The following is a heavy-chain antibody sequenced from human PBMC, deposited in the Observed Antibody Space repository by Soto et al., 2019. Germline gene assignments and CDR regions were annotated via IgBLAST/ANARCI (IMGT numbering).Heavy chain of an antibody. Sequence: ASVKVSCKASGGTFSSYAISWVRQAPGQGLEWMGGIIPIFGTANYAQKFQGRVTITADESTSTAYMELSSLRSEDTAVYYCARAPYGGSPPYYYYYGMDVWGQGTTVTVSS. J-gene: IGHJ6*02. CDR1: GGTFSSYA. D-gene: IGHD3-10*01. V-gene: IGHV1-69*13. CDR3: ARAPYGGSPPYYYYYGMDV. CDR2: IIPIFGTA.